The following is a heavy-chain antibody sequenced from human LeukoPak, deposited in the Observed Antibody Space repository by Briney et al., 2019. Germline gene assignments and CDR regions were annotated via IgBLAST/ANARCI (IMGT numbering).Heavy chain of an antibody. CDR1: GFTFSSYG. Sequence: GGSLRLSCAASGFTFSSYGMHWVRQAPGKGLEWVAFIRYDGSNKYYADSVKGRFTISRDSSKNTLYLQMNSLRAEDTAVYYCAKGDYYDSSGYSNDAFDIWGQGTMVTVSS. CDR2: IRYDGSNK. D-gene: IGHD3-22*01. V-gene: IGHV3-30*02. CDR3: AKGDYYDSSGYSNDAFDI. J-gene: IGHJ3*02.